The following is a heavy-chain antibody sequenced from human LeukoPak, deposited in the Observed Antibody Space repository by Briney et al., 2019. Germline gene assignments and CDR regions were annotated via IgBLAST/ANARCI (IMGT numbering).Heavy chain of an antibody. J-gene: IGHJ4*02. D-gene: IGHD4-17*01. CDR2: INPNSGGT. CDR1: GYTFTGYY. Sequence: ALVKVSCKASGYTFTGYYMHWVRQAPGQGLEWMGWINPNSGGTNYAQKFQGRVTMTRDTSISTAYMELSRLRSDDTAVYYCRTDRYGDYGDYIDYWGQGTLVTVSS. CDR3: RTDRYGDYGDYIDY. V-gene: IGHV1-2*02.